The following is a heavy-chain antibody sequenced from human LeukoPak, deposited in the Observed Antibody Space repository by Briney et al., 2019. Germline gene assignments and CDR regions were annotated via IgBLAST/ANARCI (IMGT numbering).Heavy chain of an antibody. D-gene: IGHD3-22*01. V-gene: IGHV4-34*01. Sequence: PSETLSLTCAVYGGSFSGYYWSWIRQPPGKGLEWIGEINHSGSTNYNPSLKSRVTISVDTSKNQFSLKLSSVTAADTAVYYCAREDSSGYQDAFDIWGQGTMVTVSS. CDR3: AREDSSGYQDAFDI. CDR2: INHSGST. J-gene: IGHJ3*02. CDR1: GGSFSGYY.